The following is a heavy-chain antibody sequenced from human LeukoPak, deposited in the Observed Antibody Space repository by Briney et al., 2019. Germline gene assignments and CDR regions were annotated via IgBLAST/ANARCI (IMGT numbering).Heavy chain of an antibody. D-gene: IGHD2-8*01. CDR1: GFTFSNYA. Sequence: GGSLRLSCAASGFTFSNYAVSWVRQAPGKLLEWVSIISGSGGSTYSAGSVKGRFTISRDNSKNTLYLQMNSLRAEDTALYYCAKDRSCTNDICHGDFDYWGQGTLVTVSS. CDR2: ISGSGGST. CDR3: AKDRSCTNDICHGDFDY. V-gene: IGHV3-23*01. J-gene: IGHJ4*02.